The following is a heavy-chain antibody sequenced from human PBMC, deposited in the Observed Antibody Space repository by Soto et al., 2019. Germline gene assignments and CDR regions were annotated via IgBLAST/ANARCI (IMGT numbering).Heavy chain of an antibody. Sequence: PGGSLRLSCAASGFTFRSFTMNWVRQAPGKGLEWVSTISSNSAYIYYTDALRGRVTITRDNAKNSPHLQMNSLRAEDTAVYYCTRNASRDSTARGWFDPWGPGTLVTVSS. CDR3: TRNASRDSTARGWFDP. CDR2: ISSNSAYI. CDR1: GFTFRSFT. V-gene: IGHV3-21*01. J-gene: IGHJ5*02. D-gene: IGHD3-10*01.